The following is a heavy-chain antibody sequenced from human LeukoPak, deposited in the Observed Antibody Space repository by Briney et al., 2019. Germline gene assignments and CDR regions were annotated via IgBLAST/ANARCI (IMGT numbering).Heavy chain of an antibody. CDR1: GFTFSSYW. V-gene: IGHV3-74*01. CDR2: INSDGSST. Sequence: PGGSLTLSCAASGFTFSSYWMHWVRQAPGKGLVWVSRINSDGSSTSYADSVKGRFTISRDNAKNTLYLQMNSLRAEDTAVYYCARDRYCSSTSCYSWFDPWGQGTLVTVSS. D-gene: IGHD2-2*01. CDR3: ARDRYCSSTSCYSWFDP. J-gene: IGHJ5*02.